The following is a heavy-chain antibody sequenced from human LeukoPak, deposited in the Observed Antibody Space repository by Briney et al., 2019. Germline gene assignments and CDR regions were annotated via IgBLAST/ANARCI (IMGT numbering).Heavy chain of an antibody. D-gene: IGHD3-22*01. CDR1: GGSFTFTSHA. V-gene: IGHV1-69*01. CDR3: AGFFYDNSGDAFDI. CDR2: IIPIYGSA. J-gene: IGHJ3*02. Sequence: SVKVSCKASGGSFTFTSHAISWVRQAPGQGLEWMGGIIPIYGSATYAQKFQGRITITSDESTRTVYMELSSLRPEDSAVHYCAGFFYDNSGDAFDIWGQGTMVTVSP.